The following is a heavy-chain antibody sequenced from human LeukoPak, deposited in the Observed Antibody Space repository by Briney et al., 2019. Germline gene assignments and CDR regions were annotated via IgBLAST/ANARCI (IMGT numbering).Heavy chain of an antibody. CDR1: GFTFDDYA. J-gene: IGHJ1*01. CDR3: AKKVVVGATSPYSDFQD. CDR2: ISWNSGSI. Sequence: GGSLRLSCAASGFTFDDYAMHWVRQAPGKGLEWVSGISWNSGSIGYADSVKGRFTISRDNAKNSLYLQMNSLRAEDTALYYCAKKVVVGATSPYSDFQDWGQGTLVTVSS. D-gene: IGHD1-26*01. V-gene: IGHV3-9*01.